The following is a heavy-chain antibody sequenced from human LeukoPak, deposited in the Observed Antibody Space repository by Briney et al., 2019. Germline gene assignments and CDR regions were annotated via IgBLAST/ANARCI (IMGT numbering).Heavy chain of an antibody. V-gene: IGHV4-38-2*02. J-gene: IGHJ5*02. Sequence: SETLSLTCTVSGYSISSGYYWGWIRQPPGKGLEWIGSIYHSGSTYYNPSLKSGVTISEDTSKNQFSLKLSSVTAADTAVYYCARVVVVAATYNWFDPWGQGTLVTVSS. CDR1: GYSISSGYY. CDR3: ARVVVVAATYNWFDP. D-gene: IGHD2-15*01. CDR2: IYHSGST.